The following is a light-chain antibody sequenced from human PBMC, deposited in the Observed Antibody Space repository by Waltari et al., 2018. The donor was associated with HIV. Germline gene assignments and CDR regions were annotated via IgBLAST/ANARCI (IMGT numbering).Light chain of an antibody. CDR3: QNYNGVPFT. CDR1: QAISNH. V-gene: IGKV1-27*01. CDR2: GAS. Sequence: DIQMTQSPSSLSASVGDRVTITCRARQAISNHLAWYQHSPGRVPKLLIFGASTLQSGVPSRFSGGGSGTDFTLTISGLQPEDVGTYYCQNYNGVPFTFGRGTKVD. J-gene: IGKJ3*01.